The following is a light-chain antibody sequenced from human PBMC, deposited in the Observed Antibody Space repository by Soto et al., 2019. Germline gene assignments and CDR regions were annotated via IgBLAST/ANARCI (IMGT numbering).Light chain of an antibody. Sequence: QSALTQPASVSGSPGQSITISCTGTSSDIGAYNYVSWYQQYPGKAPKLMIYGVTNRPSGVSNRFSGSKTGNTASLTISGLQAEDEADYYCFSHRSADSHVFGNGTKVTVL. J-gene: IGLJ1*01. V-gene: IGLV2-14*01. CDR2: GVT. CDR1: SSDIGAYNY. CDR3: FSHRSADSHV.